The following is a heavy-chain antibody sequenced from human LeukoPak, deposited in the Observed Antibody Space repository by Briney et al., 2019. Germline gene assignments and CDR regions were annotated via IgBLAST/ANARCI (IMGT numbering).Heavy chain of an antibody. CDR2: ISGSGGTT. Sequence: GGALRLSCAASGFTFRSYAMSWVRQARGTGLEWVSAISGSGGTTYYADSVKGRFTISRDNSKNTLYLQMNSLRAEDTAVYYCASYDSSGYYHYFAYWGQGTLVTVSS. D-gene: IGHD3-22*01. CDR1: GFTFRSYA. V-gene: IGHV3-23*01. CDR3: ASYDSSGYYHYFAY. J-gene: IGHJ4*02.